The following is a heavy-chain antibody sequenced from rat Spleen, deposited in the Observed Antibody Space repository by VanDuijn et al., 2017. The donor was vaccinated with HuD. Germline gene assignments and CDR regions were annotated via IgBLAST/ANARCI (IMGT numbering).Heavy chain of an antibody. CDR1: GFTFSNYD. Sequence: EVQLVESGGGLVQPGRSLKLSCAASGFTFSNYDMAWVRQAPTQGLEWVASLSTSGGSTYYRASVKGRFTVSRDNAKSTLYLQMDSLRSEDTATYYCARPDYYYYSAYFDYWGQGVMVTVSS. CDR3: ARPDYYYYSAYFDY. V-gene: IGHV5-25*01. D-gene: IGHD1-1*01. J-gene: IGHJ2*01. CDR2: LSTSGGST.